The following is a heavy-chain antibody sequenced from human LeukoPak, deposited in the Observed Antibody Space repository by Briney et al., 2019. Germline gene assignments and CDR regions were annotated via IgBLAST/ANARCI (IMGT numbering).Heavy chain of an antibody. CDR3: ARGGQRVATISDY. Sequence: SETLSLTCTVSGGSISTYYCNWIRQPPGKGLEWVGYIYYSGSTNYNPSLKSRVTISLDTYKNPFSLKLSSVPAADTAVYYCARGGQRVATISDYWGQGTLVTVSS. J-gene: IGHJ4*02. V-gene: IGHV4-59*01. CDR2: IYYSGST. D-gene: IGHD5-12*01. CDR1: GGSISTYY.